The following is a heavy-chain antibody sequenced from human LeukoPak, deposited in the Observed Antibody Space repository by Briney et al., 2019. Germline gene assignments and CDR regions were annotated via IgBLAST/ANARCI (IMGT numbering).Heavy chain of an antibody. J-gene: IGHJ4*02. D-gene: IGHD4-17*01. CDR2: IYYSGST. Sequence: SQTLSLTCTVSGGSISSGDYYWSWIRQPPGKGLEWIGYIYYSGSTYYNPSLKSRVTISVDTSKNQFSLKLSSVTAADTAVYYCARSHRLDYGDQTFDYWGQGTLVTVSS. CDR1: GGSISSGDYY. CDR3: ARSHRLDYGDQTFDY. V-gene: IGHV4-30-4*01.